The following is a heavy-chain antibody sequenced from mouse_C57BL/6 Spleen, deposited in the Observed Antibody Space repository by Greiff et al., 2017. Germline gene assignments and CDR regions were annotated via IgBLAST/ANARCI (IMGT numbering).Heavy chain of an antibody. CDR3: ARERDLPRFDY. Sequence: QVQLKESGAELARPGASVKLSCKASGYTFTSYGISWVKQRTGQGLEWIGEIYPRSGNTYYNEKFKGKATLTADKSSSTAYMELRSLTSEDSAVYFCARERDLPRFDYWGQGTTLTVSS. V-gene: IGHV1-81*01. J-gene: IGHJ2*01. CDR2: IYPRSGNT. CDR1: GYTFTSYG. D-gene: IGHD1-1*02.